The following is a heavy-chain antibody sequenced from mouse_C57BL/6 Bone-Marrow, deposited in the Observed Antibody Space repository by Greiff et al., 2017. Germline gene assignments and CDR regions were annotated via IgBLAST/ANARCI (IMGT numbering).Heavy chain of an antibody. D-gene: IGHD1-1*01. CDR2: IDPENGDT. CDR1: GFNIKDDY. Sequence: VQLQQSGAELVRPGASVKLSCTASGFNIKDDYMHWVKQRPEQGLEWIGWIDPENGDTEYASKFQGKATITADTSSNTAYLQLSSLTSEYTAVYYCTTHYGSSYYFDYWGQGTTLTVSS. J-gene: IGHJ2*01. V-gene: IGHV14-4*01. CDR3: TTHYGSSYYFDY.